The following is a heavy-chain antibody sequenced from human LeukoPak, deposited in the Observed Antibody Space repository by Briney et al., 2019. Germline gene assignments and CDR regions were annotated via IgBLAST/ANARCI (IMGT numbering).Heavy chain of an antibody. CDR3: VRDANRGGDCDF. CDR2: IKTDGSEE. CDR1: GFTFSNFW. Sequence: GGSLRLSCAASGFTFSNFWMKWVRQAPGKGLERVAHIKTDGSEEYYLDSVKGRFTVSRDNAKNSLYLQMNSLTVEDTAVYYCVRDANRGGDCDFWGQGTLVAVSS. V-gene: IGHV3-7*01. J-gene: IGHJ4*02. D-gene: IGHD2-21*02.